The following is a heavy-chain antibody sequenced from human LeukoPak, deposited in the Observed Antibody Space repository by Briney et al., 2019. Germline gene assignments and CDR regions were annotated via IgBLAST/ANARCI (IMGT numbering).Heavy chain of an antibody. D-gene: IGHD1-26*01. V-gene: IGHV3-64*01. Sequence: GSLRLSCAASGFTFSSYAMHWVRQAPGKGLEYVSAISSNGGSTYYANSVKGRFTISRDNSKNTLYLQMGSLRAEDMAVYYCARRQGGSYDYWGQGTLVTVSS. CDR1: GFTFSSYA. CDR2: ISSNGGST. CDR3: ARRQGGSYDY. J-gene: IGHJ4*02.